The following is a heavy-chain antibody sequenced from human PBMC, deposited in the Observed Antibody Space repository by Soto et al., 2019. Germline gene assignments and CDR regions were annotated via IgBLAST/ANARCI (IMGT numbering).Heavy chain of an antibody. CDR3: AKDQGVVIIFFYDY. CDR2: ISGSGGST. V-gene: IGHV3-23*01. CDR1: GFTFSSYA. J-gene: IGHJ4*02. D-gene: IGHD3-3*01. Sequence: GGSLRLSCAASGFTFSSYAMSWVLQAPGKGLEWVSAISGSGGSTYYADSVKGRFTISRDNSKNTLYLQMNSLRAEDTAVYYCAKDQGVVIIFFYDYWGQGTLVTVSS.